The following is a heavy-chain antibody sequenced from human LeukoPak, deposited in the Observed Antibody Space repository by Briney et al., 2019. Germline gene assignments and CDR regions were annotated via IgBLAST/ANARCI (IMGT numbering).Heavy chain of an antibody. Sequence: PGGSLRLSCAASGFTFSSYGMHWVRQAPGKGLEWVAVIWYDGSNKYYADSVKGRFTISRDNSKNTMYLQMNSLRAEDTAVYYCAKGSHYYYDSSGDWGQGTLVTVSS. V-gene: IGHV3-33*06. CDR2: IWYDGSNK. CDR3: AKGSHYYYDSSGD. D-gene: IGHD3-22*01. J-gene: IGHJ4*02. CDR1: GFTFSSYG.